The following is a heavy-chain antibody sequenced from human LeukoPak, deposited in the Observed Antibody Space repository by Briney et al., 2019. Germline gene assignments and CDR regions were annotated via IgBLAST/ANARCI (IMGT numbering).Heavy chain of an antibody. J-gene: IGHJ4*02. V-gene: IGHV1-2*02. D-gene: IGHD1-26*01. CDR2: INPNSGGT. CDR1: GYTFTGYY. Sequence: ASVKVSCKTSGYTFTGYYIHWVRQASRQGLEWVAWINPNSGGTKYSQQFQGRVTLTRDTSISTAYMELSRLTSDDTAVYYCARGHSDIWYSLGHWGQGTLVTVSA. CDR3: ARGHSDIWYSLGH.